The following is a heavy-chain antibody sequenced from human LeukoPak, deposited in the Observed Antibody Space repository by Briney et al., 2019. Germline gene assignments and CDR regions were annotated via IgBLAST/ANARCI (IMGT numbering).Heavy chain of an antibody. Sequence: PSETLSLACTVSGGSISSSSYYWGWIRQPPGKGLEWIGSIYYSGSTYYNPSLKSRVTISVDTSKNQFSLKLSSVTAADTAVYYCARDLVFSASWGQGTLVTVSS. V-gene: IGHV4-39*07. CDR2: IYYSGST. CDR3: ARDLVFSAS. J-gene: IGHJ5*02. D-gene: IGHD2-8*01. CDR1: GGSISSSSYY.